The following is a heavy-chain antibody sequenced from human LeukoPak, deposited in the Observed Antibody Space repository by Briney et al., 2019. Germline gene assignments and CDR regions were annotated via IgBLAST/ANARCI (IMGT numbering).Heavy chain of an antibody. V-gene: IGHV3-30*18. D-gene: IGHD6-13*01. J-gene: IGHJ4*02. CDR2: ISYDGSNK. CDR3: AKERIIAAADKWQWDY. CDR1: GFTLSSYG. Sequence: GRSLRLSCAASGFTLSSYGMHWVRQAPGKGLAWVAVISYDGSNKYYADSVKGRFTISRDNSKNTLYLQMNSRRAEDTAVYYCAKERIIAAADKWQWDYWGQGTLVTVSS.